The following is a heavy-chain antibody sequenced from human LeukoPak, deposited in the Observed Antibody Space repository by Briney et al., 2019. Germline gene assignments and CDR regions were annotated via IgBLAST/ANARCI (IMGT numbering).Heavy chain of an antibody. J-gene: IGHJ4*02. D-gene: IGHD6-19*01. Sequence: SETLSLTCTVSGGSISSSSYYWGWIRQPPGKGLEWIGSIYYSGSTYYNPSLKSRVTISVDTSKNQFSLKLSSVTAADTAVYYCARGHRAVAGPSDYWGQGTLVTVSS. CDR3: ARGHRAVAGPSDY. V-gene: IGHV4-39*01. CDR1: GGSISSSSYY. CDR2: IYYSGST.